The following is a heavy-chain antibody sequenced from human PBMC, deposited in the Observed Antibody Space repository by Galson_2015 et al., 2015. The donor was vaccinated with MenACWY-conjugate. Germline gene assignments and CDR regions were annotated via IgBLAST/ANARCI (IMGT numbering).Heavy chain of an antibody. D-gene: IGHD3-3*01. CDR2: IKSKTDGGTT. J-gene: IGHJ3*02. CDR3: TTENAYYDFWSGYYRWNAFDI. V-gene: IGHV3-15*07. CDR1: GFTFSNAW. Sequence: SLRLSCAASGFTFSNAWMNWVRQAPGKGLEWVGRIKSKTDGGTTDYAAPVKGRFTISRDDSKNTLYLQMNSLKTEDTAVYYCTTENAYYDFWSGYYRWNAFDIWGQGTMVTVSS.